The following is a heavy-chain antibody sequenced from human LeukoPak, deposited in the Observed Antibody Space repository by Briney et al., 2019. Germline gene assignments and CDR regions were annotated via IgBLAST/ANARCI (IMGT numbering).Heavy chain of an antibody. J-gene: IGHJ4*02. CDR2: IYTDGDT. D-gene: IGHD2-15*01. Sequence: GGSLRLSCAASGFTFSNAWMSWVRQAPGKGLEWVSVIYTDGDTYYSDSVRGRFTISRDNSKNTVYLQMNNLRADDTSVYYCARDPGYCSRGHCYSYDYWGQGTLVTVSS. CDR3: ARDPGYCSRGHCYSYDY. CDR1: GFTFSNAW. V-gene: IGHV3-66*01.